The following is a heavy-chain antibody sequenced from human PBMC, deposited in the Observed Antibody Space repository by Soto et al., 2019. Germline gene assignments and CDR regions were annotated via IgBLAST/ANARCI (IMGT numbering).Heavy chain of an antibody. J-gene: IGHJ5*02. CDR1: GYSFTSYW. Sequence: GESLKISCKASGYSFTSYWIGWVRQMPGKGLEWMGIIYPGDSDTRYSPSFQGQVTISADKSISTAYLQWSSLKASDTAMYYCARLGSCSGGNCYSYHWFDPWGQGTPVTVS. CDR3: ARLGSCSGGNCYSYHWFDP. CDR2: IYPGDSDT. D-gene: IGHD2-15*01. V-gene: IGHV5-51*01.